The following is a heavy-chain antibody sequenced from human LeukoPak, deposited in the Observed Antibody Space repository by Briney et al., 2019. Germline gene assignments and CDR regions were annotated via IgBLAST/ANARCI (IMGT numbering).Heavy chain of an antibody. CDR2: IYSGGST. CDR3: ARKRRNVRGSYRYAIDY. D-gene: IGHD3-16*02. Sequence: GGSLRRSCAASGFTVSSNYMSWVRQAPGKGLEWVSVIYSGGSTYYADSVKGRFTISRDNSKNTLYLQMNSLRAEDTAVYYCARKRRNVRGSYRYAIDYWGQGTLVTVSS. CDR1: GFTVSSNY. J-gene: IGHJ4*02. V-gene: IGHV3-66*01.